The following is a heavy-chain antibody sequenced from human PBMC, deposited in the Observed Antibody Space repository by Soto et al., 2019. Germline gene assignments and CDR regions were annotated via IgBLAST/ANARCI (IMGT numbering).Heavy chain of an antibody. CDR1: GFTFSSYA. CDR3: AKAAGYNWNYGGFDY. V-gene: IGHV3-23*01. CDR2: ISGSGGST. D-gene: IGHD1-7*01. Sequence: GGSLRLSCAASGFTFSSYAMSWVRQAPGKGLEWVSTISGSGGSTYYADSVKGRFTISRDNSKNTLYLQMNSLRAEDTAVYYCAKAAGYNWNYGGFDYWGQGTLVTVSS. J-gene: IGHJ4*02.